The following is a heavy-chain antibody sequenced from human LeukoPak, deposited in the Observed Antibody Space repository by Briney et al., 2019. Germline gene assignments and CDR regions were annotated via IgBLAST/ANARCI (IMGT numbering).Heavy chain of an antibody. CDR2: IRYDGSNK. CDR3: TTDGPLLWFGELLSYAFDI. Sequence: GGSLRLSCAASGFTFSSYGMHWVRQAPGKGLEWVAFIRYDGSNKYYADSVKGRFTISRDNSKNTLYLQMNSLKTEDTAVYYCTTDGPLLWFGELLSYAFDIWGQGTMVTVSS. V-gene: IGHV3-30*02. D-gene: IGHD3-10*01. J-gene: IGHJ3*02. CDR1: GFTFSSYG.